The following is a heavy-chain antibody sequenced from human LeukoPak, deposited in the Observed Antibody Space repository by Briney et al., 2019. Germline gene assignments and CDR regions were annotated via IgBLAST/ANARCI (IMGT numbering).Heavy chain of an antibody. CDR2: VNPNSGVT. CDR1: GYSFIGYY. Sequence: ASVKVSCKASGYSFIGYYIHWVRQAPGQGLEWMGSVNPNSGVTDYAQKFQGRITMTRDTSISTAYMELSRLRSDDTAVYYCARVPSRPVGATVDYWGQGTLVTVSS. J-gene: IGHJ4*02. V-gene: IGHV1-2*02. CDR3: ARVPSRPVGATVDY. D-gene: IGHD1-26*01.